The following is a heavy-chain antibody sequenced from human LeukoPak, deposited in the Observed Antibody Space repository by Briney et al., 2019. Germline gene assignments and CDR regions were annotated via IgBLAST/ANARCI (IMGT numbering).Heavy chain of an antibody. CDR1: GGSISYY. V-gene: IGHV4-59*01. CDR2: IYYSGST. J-gene: IGHJ4*02. D-gene: IGHD3-22*01. Sequence: SETLSLTCTVSGGSISYYWSWIRQPPGKGLEWIGYIYYSGSTNYNPSLKSRVTISVDTSKNQFSLKLSSVTAADTAVYYCARATSDTSGYYYFEYGRQGTLVTVSS. CDR3: ARATSDTSGYYYFEY.